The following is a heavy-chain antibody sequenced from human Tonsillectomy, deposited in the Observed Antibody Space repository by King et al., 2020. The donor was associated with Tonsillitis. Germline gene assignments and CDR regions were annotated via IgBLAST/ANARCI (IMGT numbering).Heavy chain of an antibody. J-gene: IGHJ3*02. CDR2: IYYCGST. CDR3: ARDPIGSSYAFDI. D-gene: IGHD2-2*01. Sequence: VQLQESGPGLVKPSETLSLTCTVSGGSISSYYWSWIRQPPGKGLEWIGYIYYCGSTNYNPSLKSRVTISADTSKNQFSLKLSSVTAADTAVYYCARDPIGSSYAFDIWGQGTMVTVSS. CDR1: GGSISSYY. V-gene: IGHV4-59*01.